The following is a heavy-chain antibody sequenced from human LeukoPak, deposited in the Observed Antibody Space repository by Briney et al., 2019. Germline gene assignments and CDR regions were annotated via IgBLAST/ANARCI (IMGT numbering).Heavy chain of an antibody. D-gene: IGHD6-13*01. CDR2: IYYSGSN. Sequence: PSETLSLTCTVSGGSISSSSYDWGWIRQPPGKGLEWIGSIYYSGSNYYNPSLKSRVTISVDTSKNQFSLKLSSVTAADTAVYYCARPGYSRDHDAFDIWGQGTMVTVSS. CDR3: ARPGYSRDHDAFDI. J-gene: IGHJ3*02. V-gene: IGHV4-39*01. CDR1: GGSISSSSYD.